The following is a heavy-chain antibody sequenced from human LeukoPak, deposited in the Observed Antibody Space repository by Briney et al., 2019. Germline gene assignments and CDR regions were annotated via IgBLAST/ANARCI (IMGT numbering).Heavy chain of an antibody. CDR2: ISSGAGST. Sequence: GGSLRLSCAASGFTFSNYAMSWVRQAPGKGLEWVSAISSGAGSTYYADSVKGRFTISRDNSKNTLYLQMNSLRAEDTAVYYCAKDPEQWLVQGTFDYWGQGTLVTVSS. D-gene: IGHD6-19*01. V-gene: IGHV3-23*01. J-gene: IGHJ4*02. CDR1: GFTFSNYA. CDR3: AKDPEQWLVQGTFDY.